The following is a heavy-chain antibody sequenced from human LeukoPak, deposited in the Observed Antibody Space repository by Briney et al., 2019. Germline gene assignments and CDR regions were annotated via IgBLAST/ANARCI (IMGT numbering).Heavy chain of an antibody. CDR2: THHSGNT. CDR3: ERWEVRLNAFEM. J-gene: IGHJ3*02. V-gene: IGHV4-61*08. Sequence: SQTLSLTCTVSGGSISSGGDYWNWIRQPPGKGLEWIDYTHHSGNTLYNPSLKCRVTTSVDTSKNQFALSLSSVTAADTAVYYCERWEVRLNAFEMWGQGTLVTVSS. D-gene: IGHD3-10*01. CDR1: GGSISSGGDY.